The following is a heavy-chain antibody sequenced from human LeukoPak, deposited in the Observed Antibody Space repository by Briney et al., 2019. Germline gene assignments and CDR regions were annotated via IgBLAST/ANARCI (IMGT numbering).Heavy chain of an antibody. D-gene: IGHD6-19*01. CDR2: IYSGGST. V-gene: IGHV3-53*01. CDR1: GFTVSSNY. J-gene: IGHJ2*01. Sequence: GGSLGLSCAASGFTVSSNYISWVRQAPGKGLEWVSVIYSGGSTYYADSVKGRFTISRDNSKNTLYLQMNSLRAEDTAVYYCARYLGYSSGWSRKWYFDLWGRGTLVTVPS. CDR3: ARYLGYSSGWSRKWYFDL.